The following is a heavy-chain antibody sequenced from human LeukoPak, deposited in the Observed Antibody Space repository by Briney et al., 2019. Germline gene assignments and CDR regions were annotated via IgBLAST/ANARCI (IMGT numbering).Heavy chain of an antibody. D-gene: IGHD3-3*01. CDR2: IYHSGST. CDR3: ARHSESPLTFWSGYYTTSSNYGMDV. Sequence: PSETLSLTCAVSGGSISSSNWWSWVRQPPGKGLEWIGEIYHSGSTNYNPSLKSRVTISVDTSKNQFSLKLSSVTAADTAVYYCARHSESPLTFWSGYYTTSSNYGMDVWGQGTTVTVSS. CDR1: GGSISSSNW. J-gene: IGHJ6*02. V-gene: IGHV4-4*02.